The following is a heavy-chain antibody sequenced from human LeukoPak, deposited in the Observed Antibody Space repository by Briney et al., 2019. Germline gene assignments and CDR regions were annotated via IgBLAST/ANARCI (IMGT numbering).Heavy chain of an antibody. D-gene: IGHD3-10*01. CDR3: ARGEYGSGSYHIDY. Sequence: GGSLRLSCAASGFTFSSYSMNWVRQAPGKGLEWVSYISSSSSTIYYADSVKGRFTISRDNAKNSLYLQMNSLRAEDTAVYYCARGEYGSGSYHIDYWGQGTLVTVSS. CDR1: GFTFSSYS. V-gene: IGHV3-48*04. J-gene: IGHJ4*02. CDR2: ISSSSSTI.